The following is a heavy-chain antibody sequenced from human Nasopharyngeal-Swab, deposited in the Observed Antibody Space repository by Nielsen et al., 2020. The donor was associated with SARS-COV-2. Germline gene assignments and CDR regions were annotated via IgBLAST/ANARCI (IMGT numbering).Heavy chain of an antibody. Sequence: SETLSLTCTVSGGSISSYYWSWIRQPPGKGLEWIGYIYYSGSTNYNPSLKSRVTISVDTSKNQFSLKLSSVTAADTAVYYCARAPYDFWSGYQGYHYYYMDVWGKGTTVTVSS. CDR2: IYYSGST. CDR1: GGSISSYY. CDR3: ARAPYDFWSGYQGYHYYYMDV. D-gene: IGHD3-3*01. V-gene: IGHV4-59*01. J-gene: IGHJ6*03.